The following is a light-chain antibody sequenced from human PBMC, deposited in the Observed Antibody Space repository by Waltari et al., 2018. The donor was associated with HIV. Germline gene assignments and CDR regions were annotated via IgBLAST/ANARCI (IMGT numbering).Light chain of an antibody. CDR1: SSDVGGYTF. J-gene: IGLJ1*01. CDR2: DVT. Sequence: QSPLTPPRSASGSPGPSVTISCTATSSDVGGYTFLSWYQHHPGKAPKLVISDVTKRPSGVPDRFSGSKSGNTASLTISGLQAEDEADYYCCSYSGSGTLYVFGTGTEVTVL. CDR3: CSYSGSGTLYV. V-gene: IGLV2-11*01.